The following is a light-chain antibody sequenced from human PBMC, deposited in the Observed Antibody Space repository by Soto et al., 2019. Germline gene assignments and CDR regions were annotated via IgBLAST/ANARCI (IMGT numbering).Light chain of an antibody. CDR3: QQRSDWLPIT. J-gene: IGKJ5*01. V-gene: IGKV3-11*01. Sequence: IVLTHAPATLSFSPGEIATLSFRAIQSVSESLAWYQQKPGHAPRLLIYDVSYRATGIPVRFSGSGSGTDFTLTISSLEPEDFAVYYCQQRSDWLPITFGQGTRLEIK. CDR1: QSVSES. CDR2: DVS.